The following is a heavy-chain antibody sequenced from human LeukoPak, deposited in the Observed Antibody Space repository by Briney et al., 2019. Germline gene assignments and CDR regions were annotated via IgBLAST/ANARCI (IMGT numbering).Heavy chain of an antibody. Sequence: GGSLRLSCAASGFTFSSYTMNWVRQAPGKGLEWVSSISSSNSYIYYADSVKGRFTISRDNAKNSLYLQMNSLRAEDTAVYYCAKAPRLRSFDYWGQGTLVTVSS. J-gene: IGHJ4*02. CDR2: ISSSNSYI. CDR1: GFTFSSYT. CDR3: AKAPRLRSFDY. D-gene: IGHD2-15*01. V-gene: IGHV3-21*04.